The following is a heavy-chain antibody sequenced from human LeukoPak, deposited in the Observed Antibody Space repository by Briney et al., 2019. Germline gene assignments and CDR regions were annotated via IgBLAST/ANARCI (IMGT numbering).Heavy chain of an antibody. J-gene: IGHJ4*02. V-gene: IGHV3-21*01. CDR1: GFTFSSYS. CDR3: AREQRGGFGEALDY. Sequence: PGGSLRLSCAASGFTFSSYSMNWVRQAPGKGLEWVSSISSSSSYIYYADSVKGRFTISSDNAKNSLYLQMNSLRAEDTAVYYCAREQRGGFGEALDYWGQGTLVTVSS. CDR2: ISSSSSYI. D-gene: IGHD3-10*01.